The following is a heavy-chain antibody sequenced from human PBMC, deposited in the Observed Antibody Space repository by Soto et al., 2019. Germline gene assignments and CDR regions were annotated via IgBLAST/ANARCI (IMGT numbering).Heavy chain of an antibody. CDR3: ARVKGHCSSTSCYANYYYYYGMDV. CDR1: GGTFSSYA. D-gene: IGHD2-2*01. Sequence: QVQLVQSGAEVKKPGSSVKVSCKASGGTFSSYAISWVRQAPGQGLEWMGGIIPIFGTANYAQKFQGRVTITADEATGTGYMELSSLRAEDTAVYYCARVKGHCSSTSCYANYYYYYGMDVWGQGTTVTVSS. V-gene: IGHV1-69*01. CDR2: IIPIFGTA. J-gene: IGHJ6*02.